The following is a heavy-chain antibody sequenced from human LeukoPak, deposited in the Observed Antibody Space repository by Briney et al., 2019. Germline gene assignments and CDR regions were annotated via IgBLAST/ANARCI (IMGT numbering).Heavy chain of an antibody. V-gene: IGHV3-23*01. CDR1: GFAFSSYA. Sequence: GGSLRLSCAASGFAFSSYAMSWVRQTPEKGLEWVSFISGGGATTYYADSVQGRFTVSRDNYKNTVYLQIMSLRAEDTATYYCAKEGGYNKGSFDSWGQGTLVNVPS. D-gene: IGHD5-18*01. J-gene: IGHJ4*02. CDR2: ISGGGATT. CDR3: AKEGGYNKGSFDS.